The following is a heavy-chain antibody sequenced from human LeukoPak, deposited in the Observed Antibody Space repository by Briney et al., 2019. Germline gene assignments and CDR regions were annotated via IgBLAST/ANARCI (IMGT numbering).Heavy chain of an antibody. CDR1: GYTFTSYG. J-gene: IGHJ1*01. Sequence: ASVKVSCKTSGYTFTSYGMHWVRQAHGQSLEWMGWINGGNGNTKYSEKFQGRVTIIRDTSASTAYMELSSLRSEDTAVYYCARVPLHDDSGHYYPHWGQGTLVTVSS. CDR2: INGGNGNT. CDR3: ARVPLHDDSGHYYPH. D-gene: IGHD3-22*01. V-gene: IGHV1-3*01.